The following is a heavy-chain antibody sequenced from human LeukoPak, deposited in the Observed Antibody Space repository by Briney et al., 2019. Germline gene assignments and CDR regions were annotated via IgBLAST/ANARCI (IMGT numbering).Heavy chain of an antibody. CDR1: GYTFTSYG. CDR2: ISAYNGNT. CDR3: ARGDIVATRGFYYFDY. V-gene: IGHV1-18*04. J-gene: IGHJ4*02. Sequence: ASVKLSCKASGYTFTSYGISWVRQAPGQGLEWMGWISAYNGNTNYAQKLQGRVTMTTDTSTSTAYMELRSLRSDDTAVYYCARGDIVATRGFYYFDYWGQGTLVTVSS. D-gene: IGHD5-12*01.